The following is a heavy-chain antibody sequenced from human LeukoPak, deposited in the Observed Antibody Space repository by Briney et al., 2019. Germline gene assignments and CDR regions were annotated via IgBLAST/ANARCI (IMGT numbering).Heavy chain of an antibody. V-gene: IGHV3-23*01. J-gene: IGHJ6*02. CDR1: GFTFSNYA. D-gene: IGHD2-15*01. CDR3: ARYCSGGSCYSGMDV. CDR2: ISGNSGDT. Sequence: PGGSLRLSCAVSGFTFSNYAMSWVRQAPGKGLEWVACISGNSGDTFYEDSVKGRFTISRANSKNTLFLQMNSLRDEDKAVYYCARYCSGGSCYSGMDVWGHGTTVTVSS.